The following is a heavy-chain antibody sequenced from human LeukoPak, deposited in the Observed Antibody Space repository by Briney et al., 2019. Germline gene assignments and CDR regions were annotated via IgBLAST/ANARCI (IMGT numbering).Heavy chain of an antibody. CDR2: TYYRSKWYY. Sequence: SQTLSLTCAISGDSVSSNSAAWNWIRQSPSRGLEWLGRTYYRSKWYYDYATSVKGRITINPDTPKNQFSLKLSSVTAADTAVYYCARYPGSGSYEYYFDYWGQGTLVTVSS. CDR1: GDSVSSNSAA. V-gene: IGHV6-1*01. CDR3: ARYPGSGSYEYYFDY. D-gene: IGHD3-10*01. J-gene: IGHJ4*02.